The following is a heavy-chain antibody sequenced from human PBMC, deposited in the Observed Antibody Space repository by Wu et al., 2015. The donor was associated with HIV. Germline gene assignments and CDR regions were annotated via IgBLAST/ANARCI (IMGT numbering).Heavy chain of an antibody. CDR1: GYTFTIYD. J-gene: IGHJ5*02. CDR2: ISANNGDT. D-gene: IGHD5-12*01. V-gene: IGHV1-18*04. CDR3: AREGVDAFHP. Sequence: QVQLVQSGAEVKKPGASVKVSCKASGYTFTIYDINWVRQATGQGLEWMGWISANNGDTSYAQKFQGRVTVTTDTSTTTSYMELRSLKSDDTAIYYCAREGVDAFHPWGQGTLVTVSS.